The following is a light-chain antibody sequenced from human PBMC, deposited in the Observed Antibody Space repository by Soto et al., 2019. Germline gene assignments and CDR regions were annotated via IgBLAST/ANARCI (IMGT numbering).Light chain of an antibody. CDR1: QSVSSSY. CDR3: QQYGSSPPWT. J-gene: IGKJ1*01. CDR2: GAS. Sequence: EILFTQSPGTLSLSPGERATLSCRASQSVSSSYLAWYQQKPGQATRLLIYGASSRANGIPDRFSGSGSGTDFTLTISRLEPEDFAVYYCQQYGSSPPWTFGQGTKVDIK. V-gene: IGKV3-20*01.